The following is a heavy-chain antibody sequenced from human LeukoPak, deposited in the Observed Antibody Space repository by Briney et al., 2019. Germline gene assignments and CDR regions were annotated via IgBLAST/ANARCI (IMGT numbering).Heavy chain of an antibody. CDR3: VRDSPKRYSGSYFDY. CDR2: IYYSGST. D-gene: IGHD1-26*01. V-gene: IGHV4-30-4*08. J-gene: IGHJ4*02. CDR1: GGSISSGDYY. Sequence: SETLSLTCTVSGGSISSGDYYWSWIRQPPGKGLEWIGYIYYSGSTYYNPSLKSRVTISVDTSKNQFSLKLSSVTAADTAVYYCVRDSPKRYSGSYFDYWGQGTLVTVSS.